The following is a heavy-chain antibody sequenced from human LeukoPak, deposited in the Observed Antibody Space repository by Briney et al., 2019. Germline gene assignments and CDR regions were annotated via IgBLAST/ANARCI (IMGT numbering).Heavy chain of an antibody. CDR1: GYTFTCYG. D-gene: IGHD5-18*01. Sequence: AASVKVSCKASGYTFTCYGISWVRQAPGQGLEWMGWISAYNGNTNYAQKLQGRVTMTTDTSTSTAYMELRSLRSDNTAVYYCAAFAMGGHDYWGQGTLVTVSS. V-gene: IGHV1-18*01. CDR3: AAFAMGGHDY. J-gene: IGHJ4*02. CDR2: ISAYNGNT.